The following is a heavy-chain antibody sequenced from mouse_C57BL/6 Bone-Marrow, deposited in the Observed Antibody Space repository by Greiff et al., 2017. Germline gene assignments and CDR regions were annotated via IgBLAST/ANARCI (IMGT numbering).Heavy chain of an antibody. CDR2: ISNGGGST. D-gene: IGHD1-1*01. V-gene: IGHV5-12*01. J-gene: IGHJ3*01. CDR3: ARHGHYGSSPWFAY. Sequence: EVQRVESGGGLVQPGGSLKLSCAASGFTFSDYYMYWVRQTPEKRLEWVAYISNGGGSTYYPDTVKGRFTISRDNAKNTLYLQMSRLKSEDTAMYYCARHGHYGSSPWFAYWGQGTLVTVSA. CDR1: GFTFSDYY.